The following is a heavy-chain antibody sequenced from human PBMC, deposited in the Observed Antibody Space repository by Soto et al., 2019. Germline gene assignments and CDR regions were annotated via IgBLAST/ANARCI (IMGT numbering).Heavy chain of an antibody. CDR2: IWYDGSNK. CDR3: ASGALYTYAIFAY. Sequence: GGSLRLSCAASGFTFSDYYIHWMSWVRQAPGKGLEWVAVIWYDGSNKYYADSVKGRFTISRDNSKNTLYLQMNRRRPEETVVFYCASGALYTYAIFAYWGKGTSVPVSP. V-gene: IGHV3-33*08. J-gene: IGHJ4*02. D-gene: IGHD5-18*01. CDR1: GFTFSDYY.